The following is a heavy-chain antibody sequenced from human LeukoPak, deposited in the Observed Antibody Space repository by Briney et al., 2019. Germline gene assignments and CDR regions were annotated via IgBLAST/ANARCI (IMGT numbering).Heavy chain of an antibody. Sequence: GGSLRLSCATSIFTLSRYAMSCVREAPGTGLEWGSGLSGSGVGIFYVVAVQSRFTTSRDNSKNTLYLQMVSLRADDTAVYYCARGPYGDYGSVGEGAFDIWGQGTMVTVSS. CDR2: LSGSGVGI. J-gene: IGHJ3*02. V-gene: IGHV3-23*01. CDR1: IFTLSRYA. CDR3: ARGPYGDYGSVGEGAFDI. D-gene: IGHD4-17*01.